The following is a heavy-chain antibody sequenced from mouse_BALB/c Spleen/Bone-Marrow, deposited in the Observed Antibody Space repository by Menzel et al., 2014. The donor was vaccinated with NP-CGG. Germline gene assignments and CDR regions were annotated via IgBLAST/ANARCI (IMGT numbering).Heavy chain of an antibody. V-gene: IGHV14-3*02. Sequence: EVQLQESGAELVKPGASVKLSCTASGFNIKAPYMPWVKLLTEQFLAFLGRIDPANGNTKYDPTFQGKATITADTSSNTAYLQLSSLTSEDTAVYYCARWEYYAMDYWGQGTSVTVSS. CDR3: ARWEYYAMDY. CDR1: GFNIKAPY. J-gene: IGHJ4*01. CDR2: IDPANGNT. D-gene: IGHD4-1*01.